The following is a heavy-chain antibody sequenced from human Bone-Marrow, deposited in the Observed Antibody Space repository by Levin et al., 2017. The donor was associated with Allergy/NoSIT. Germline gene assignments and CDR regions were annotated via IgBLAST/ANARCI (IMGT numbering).Heavy chain of an antibody. J-gene: IGHJ6*02. CDR1: GYTFTSYD. Sequence: ASVKVSCKASGYTFTSYDINWVRQATGQGLEWMGWMNPNSGNTGYAQKFQGRVTMTRNTSISTAYMELSSLRSEDTAVYYCARESSGPWDDYYYGMDVWGQGTTVTVSS. CDR2: MNPNSGNT. CDR3: ARESSGPWDDYYYGMDV. D-gene: IGHD6-19*01. V-gene: IGHV1-8*01.